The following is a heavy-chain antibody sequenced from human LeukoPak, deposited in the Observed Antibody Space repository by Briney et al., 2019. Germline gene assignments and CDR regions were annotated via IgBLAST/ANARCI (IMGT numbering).Heavy chain of an antibody. J-gene: IGHJ4*02. V-gene: IGHV3-30*04. CDR3: ARDLLPNSSSWYLGY. CDR2: ISYDGSNK. D-gene: IGHD6-13*01. CDR1: GFTFSSYA. Sequence: GGSLRLSCAASGFTFSSYAMHWVRQAPGKGLEWVAVISYDGSNKYYADSVKGRFTISRDNSKNTLYLQMNSLRAEDTAVYYCARDLLPNSSSWYLGYWGQGTLVTVSS.